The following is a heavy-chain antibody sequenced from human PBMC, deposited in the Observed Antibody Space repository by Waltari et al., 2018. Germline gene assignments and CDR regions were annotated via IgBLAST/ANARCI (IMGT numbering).Heavy chain of an antibody. J-gene: IGHJ4*02. D-gene: IGHD3-16*02. Sequence: EVQLVESGGGLVQPGGSLRRSCAASGFTFSNSWMHWVRQVPGKGLVWVSRISGDGRITHYADSVKGRFTISRDNAENTLYLQMNSLTVEDTAVYYCARNYRDYWGQGTLVTVSS. V-gene: IGHV3-74*01. CDR2: ISGDGRIT. CDR3: ARNYRDY. CDR1: GFTFSNSW.